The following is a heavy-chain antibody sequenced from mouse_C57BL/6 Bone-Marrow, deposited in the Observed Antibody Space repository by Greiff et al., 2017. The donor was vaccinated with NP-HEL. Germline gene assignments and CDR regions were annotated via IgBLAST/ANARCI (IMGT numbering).Heavy chain of an antibody. D-gene: IGHD3-2*02. CDR3: ARQRQLRLRLAMDY. Sequence: EVMLVESGGDLVKPGGSLKLSCAASGFTFSSYGMSWVRQTPDKRLEWVATISSGGSYTYYPDSVKGRFTISRDNAKNTLYLQMSSLKSEDTAMYYCARQRQLRLRLAMDYWGQGTSVTVSS. CDR1: GFTFSSYG. V-gene: IGHV5-6*01. J-gene: IGHJ4*01. CDR2: ISSGGSYT.